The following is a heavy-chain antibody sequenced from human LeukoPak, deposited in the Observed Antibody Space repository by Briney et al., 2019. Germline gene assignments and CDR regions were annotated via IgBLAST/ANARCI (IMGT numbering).Heavy chain of an antibody. CDR2: IYHSGST. CDR1: GGSISSGDYY. CDR3: ARDLKYSSSPGDY. D-gene: IGHD6-6*01. Sequence: SQTLSLTCTVSGGSISSGDYYWSWIRQPPGKGLEWIGYIYHSGSTYYNPSLKSRVTISVDRSKNQFSLKLSSVTAADTAAYYCARDLKYSSSPGDYWGQGTLVTVSS. V-gene: IGHV4-30-2*01. J-gene: IGHJ4*02.